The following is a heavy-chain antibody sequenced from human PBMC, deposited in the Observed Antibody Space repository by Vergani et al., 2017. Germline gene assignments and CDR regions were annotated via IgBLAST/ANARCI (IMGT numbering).Heavy chain of an antibody. CDR3: ASAYCSSTSCYAGFDY. Sequence: VQSGDEVKKPGASVKVSCKASGYTFTGYYMHWVRQAPGQGLEWMGWINPNSGGTNYAQKFQGRVTMTRDTSISTAYMELSRLRSDDTAVYYCASAYCSSTSCYAGFDYWGQGTLVTVSS. V-gene: IGHV1-2*02. D-gene: IGHD2-2*01. J-gene: IGHJ4*02. CDR1: GYTFTGYY. CDR2: INPNSGGT.